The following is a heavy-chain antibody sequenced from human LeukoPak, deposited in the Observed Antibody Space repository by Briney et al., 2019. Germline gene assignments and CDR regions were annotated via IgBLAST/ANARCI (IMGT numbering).Heavy chain of an antibody. Sequence: SETLSLTCTVSGGSISSSSYYWGWIRQPSGKGLEWIGSIYYSGSTYYNPSLKSRVTISVDTSKNQFSLKLSSVTAADTAVYYCARRRTASDAFDIWGQGTMVTVSS. CDR3: ARRRTASDAFDI. V-gene: IGHV4-39*01. CDR2: IYYSGST. CDR1: GGSISSSSYY. D-gene: IGHD6-25*01. J-gene: IGHJ3*02.